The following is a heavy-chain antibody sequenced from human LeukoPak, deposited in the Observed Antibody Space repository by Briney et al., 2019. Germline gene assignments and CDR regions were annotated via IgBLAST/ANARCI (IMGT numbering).Heavy chain of an antibody. V-gene: IGHV4-59*08. CDR3: ARRNDFDI. CDR1: GGSISGFH. Sequence: SETLSLTCTVFGGSISGFHWNWIRKPPGKGLELIGYIYYSGRTDSNPSLKSRVTVSVDTSKNQFNLRLTSVTAADTAMYYCARRNDFDIWGPGTMVTVSS. J-gene: IGHJ3*02. CDR2: IYYSGRT.